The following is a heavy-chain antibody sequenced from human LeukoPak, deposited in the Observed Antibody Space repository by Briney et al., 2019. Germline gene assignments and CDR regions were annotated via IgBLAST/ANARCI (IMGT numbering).Heavy chain of an antibody. CDR3: ARSARSNYHDY. J-gene: IGHJ4*02. Sequence: SETLSLTCAVSGGSISSGGYSWSWIRQPPGKGLEWIGYIYHSGSTYYNPSLKSRVTISVDRSKNQFSLKLSSVTAADTAVYYCARSARSNYHDYWGQGTLVTVSS. V-gene: IGHV4-30-2*01. CDR1: GGSISSGGYS. D-gene: IGHD4-11*01. CDR2: IYHSGST.